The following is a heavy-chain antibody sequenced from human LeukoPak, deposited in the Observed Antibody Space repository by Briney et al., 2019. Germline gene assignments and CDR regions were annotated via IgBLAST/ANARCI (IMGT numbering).Heavy chain of an antibody. CDR2: IYYSGSP. Sequence: SETLSLTCTVSGGSISSSSYYWGWIRQPPGKGLEWIGSIYYSGSPHYHPSLKSRVTISVDASKKQFSLQLICVTRADAAVCYCARQLPLSSGWYAAFDIWGRETMVTVSS. D-gene: IGHD6-19*01. J-gene: IGHJ3*02. CDR3: ARQLPLSSGWYAAFDI. CDR1: GGSISSSSYY. V-gene: IGHV4-39*01.